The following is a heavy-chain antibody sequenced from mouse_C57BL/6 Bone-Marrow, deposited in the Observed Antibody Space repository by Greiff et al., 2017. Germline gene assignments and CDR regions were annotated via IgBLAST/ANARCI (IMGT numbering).Heavy chain of an antibody. CDR1: GYTFTDYS. CDR2: INPNNGVN. V-gene: IGHV1-26*01. D-gene: IGHD2-3*01. J-gene: IGHJ2*01. Sequence: VQLQHSGPELVKPGASVKISCKASGYTFTDYSMNWVKQSHGKSLEWLGDINPNNGVNSYNQKFKGKATLTADKSSSTAYMESRSLTSEDSAVYYGARRGDGYCGGYDFDDWGQGTTLTVSS. CDR3: ARRGDGYCGGYDFDD.